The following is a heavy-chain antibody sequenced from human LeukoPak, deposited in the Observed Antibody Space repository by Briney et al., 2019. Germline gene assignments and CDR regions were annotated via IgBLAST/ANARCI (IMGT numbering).Heavy chain of an antibody. V-gene: IGHV3-9*03. CDR2: ISWNSGSI. CDR3: AKDIKNYGDYGYFDY. Sequence: GGSLRLSCAASGFTFNTYAMSWVRQAPGKGLEWVSGISWNSGSIGYADSVKGRFTISRDNAKNSLYLQMNSLRAEDMALYYCAKDIKNYGDYGYFDYWGQGTLVTVSS. CDR1: GFTFNTYA. J-gene: IGHJ4*02. D-gene: IGHD4-17*01.